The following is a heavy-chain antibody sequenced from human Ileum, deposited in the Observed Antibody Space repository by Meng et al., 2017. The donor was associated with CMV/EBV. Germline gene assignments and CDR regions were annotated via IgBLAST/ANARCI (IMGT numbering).Heavy chain of an antibody. V-gene: IGHV3-23*01. D-gene: IGHD7-27*01. CDR3: AKDVSGWGYFDL. CDR1: GGTFRNND. CDR2: MSPDGSNI. Sequence: SCTASGGTFRNNDMNWVRQAPGKGLEWVSRMSPDGSNIDYVDSVKGRFTISRDNSKSTLWLQMNSLRVEDTAVYYCAKDVSGWGYFDLWGRGTLVTVSS. J-gene: IGHJ2*01.